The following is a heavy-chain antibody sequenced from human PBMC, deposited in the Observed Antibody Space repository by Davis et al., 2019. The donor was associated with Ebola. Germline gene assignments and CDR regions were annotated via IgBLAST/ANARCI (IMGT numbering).Heavy chain of an antibody. CDR1: GFTFSSYA. J-gene: IGHJ4*02. CDR2: LSGGGGRI. V-gene: IGHV3-23*01. D-gene: IGHD5-12*01. CDR3: AKHIVATITGFDY. Sequence: GESLKISCAASGFTFSSYAMSWVRQAPGRGLEWVSALSGGGGRIEYADSVKGRFTISRDNSKNTLYLQMNSLRAEDTAVYYCAKHIVATITGFDYWGQGTLVTVSS.